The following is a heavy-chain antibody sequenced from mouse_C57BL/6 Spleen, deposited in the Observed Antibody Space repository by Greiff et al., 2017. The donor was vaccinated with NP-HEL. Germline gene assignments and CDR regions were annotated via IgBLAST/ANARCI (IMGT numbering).Heavy chain of an antibody. CDR2: IDPSDSET. Sequence: QVQLQQSGAELVRPGSSVKLSCKASGYTFTSYWMHWVKQRPIQGLEWIGNIDPSDSETHYNQKFKDKATLTVDKSSSTAYMQLSSLTSEDSAVYYCAREGDPYAFAYWGQGTLVTVSA. CDR3: AREGDPYAFAY. D-gene: IGHD2-12*01. CDR1: GYTFTSYW. J-gene: IGHJ3*01. V-gene: IGHV1-52*01.